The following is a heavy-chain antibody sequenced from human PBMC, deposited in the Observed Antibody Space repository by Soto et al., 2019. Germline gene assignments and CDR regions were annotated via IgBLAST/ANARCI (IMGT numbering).Heavy chain of an antibody. D-gene: IGHD1-1*01. V-gene: IGHV3-33*01. CDR2: IWYDGSKE. CDR1: GLTFNRHG. CDR3: ARDRSAGNYFYYGMDV. J-gene: IGHJ6*02. Sequence: QVQLVESGGGMVQAGRSLRLSCAASGLTFNRHGMHWVRQAPGKGLEWVAVIWYDGSKEYYSDSVKGRFTISRDNSKNLLYLQMNSVRVEDTAVYFCARDRSAGNYFYYGMDVWGQGTTVTVSS.